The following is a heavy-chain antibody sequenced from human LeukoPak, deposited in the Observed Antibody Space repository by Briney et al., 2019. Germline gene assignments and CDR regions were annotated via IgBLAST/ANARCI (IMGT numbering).Heavy chain of an antibody. CDR1: GFTVSNNY. CDR2: IYSGGST. J-gene: IGHJ4*02. CDR3: TRGGITLIVPIL. V-gene: IGHV3-53*01. D-gene: IGHD3-22*01. Sequence: PRGSLRLSCAASGFTVSNNYMSWVRQAPGKGLEWVSVIYSGGSTYYADSAKGRFTISRDNSKNTLYLQMNSLRAEDTAVYYCTRGGITLIVPILWGQGTLVTVSS.